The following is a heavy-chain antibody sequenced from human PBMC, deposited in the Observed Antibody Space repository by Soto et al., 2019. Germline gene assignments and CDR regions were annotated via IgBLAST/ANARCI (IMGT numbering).Heavy chain of an antibody. D-gene: IGHD3-3*01. J-gene: IGHJ4*02. Sequence: DVRLAESGGGLVQPGVSLRLSCTTSGFSFASFAMTWVRQAPGKGLEWVATISGSDGKTYYADSVKGRFSISRDTSRNTLYLQMNSRRADDTAIYYCAKWSYLDYWGQGTRVTVSS. CDR2: ISGSDGKT. CDR1: GFSFASFA. CDR3: AKWSYLDY. V-gene: IGHV3-23*04.